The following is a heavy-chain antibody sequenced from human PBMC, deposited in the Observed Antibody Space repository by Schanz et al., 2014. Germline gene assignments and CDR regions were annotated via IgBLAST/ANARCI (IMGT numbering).Heavy chain of an antibody. CDR3: ARVHHYDPSGWGYFDY. D-gene: IGHD3-22*01. CDR1: GFTVSSNH. Sequence: EGQLAESGGGLVQPGGSLGLSCAVSGFTVSSNHMSWVRQAPGKGLEWVSVIYSGIGAYYADSVKDRFTVSRDNSKNTVYLQMNRLRAEDTAVYYCARVHHYDPSGWGYFDYWGQGALVTVSS. V-gene: IGHV3-66*01. CDR2: IYSGIGA. J-gene: IGHJ4*02.